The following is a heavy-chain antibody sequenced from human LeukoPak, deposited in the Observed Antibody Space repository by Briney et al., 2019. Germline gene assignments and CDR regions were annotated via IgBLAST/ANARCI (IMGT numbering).Heavy chain of an antibody. Sequence: ASVKVSCKASGYTFTGYYMHWVRQAPGQGLEWMGWINPNSGGTNYAQKFQGRVTMTRDTSISTAYIELSRLRSDDTAVYYCARDPPPNTYYYGSGAQGDYWGQGTLVTVSS. CDR2: INPNSGGT. D-gene: IGHD3-10*01. V-gene: IGHV1-2*02. CDR1: GYTFTGYY. J-gene: IGHJ4*02. CDR3: ARDPPPNTYYYGSGAQGDY.